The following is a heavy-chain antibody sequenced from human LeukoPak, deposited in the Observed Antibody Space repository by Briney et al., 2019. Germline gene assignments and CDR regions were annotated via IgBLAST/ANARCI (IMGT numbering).Heavy chain of an antibody. V-gene: IGHV4-34*01. D-gene: IGHD6-6*01. Sequence: SETLSLTCAVYGGSFSGYYWSWIRQPPGKGLEWIGEINHSGSTNYNPSLKSRVTISVDTSKNQFSLKLSSVTAADTAVYYCARGRGQLSWFDPWGQGTLVTVSS. J-gene: IGHJ5*02. CDR2: INHSGST. CDR1: GGSFSGYY. CDR3: ARGRGQLSWFDP.